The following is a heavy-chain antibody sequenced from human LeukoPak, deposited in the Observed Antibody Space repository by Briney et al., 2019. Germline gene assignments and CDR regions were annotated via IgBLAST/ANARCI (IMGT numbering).Heavy chain of an antibody. CDR2: ISSSSSYI. CDR1: GLTFSSYS. J-gene: IGHJ4*02. D-gene: IGHD5-12*01. CDR3: ATLAGGGFPLSY. V-gene: IGHV3-21*01. Sequence: KSGGSLRLSCAASGLTFSSYSMNWVRQAPGKGLEWVSSISSSSSYIYYADSVRGRFTISRDNAKTSLYLQMNSLRAEDTAVYYCATLAGGGFPLSYWGQGTLVTVSS.